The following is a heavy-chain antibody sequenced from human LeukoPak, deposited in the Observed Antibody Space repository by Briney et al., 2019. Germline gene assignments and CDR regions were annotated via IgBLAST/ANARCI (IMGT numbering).Heavy chain of an antibody. Sequence: GGSLRLSCAASGFTFSSYAMHWVRQAPGKGLEWVAVISYDGSNKYYADSVKGRFTISRDNSKNTLYLQMNSLRAEDTAVYYCARGGWSTSLTLIDYWGQGTLVTVSS. J-gene: IGHJ4*02. CDR3: ARGGWSTSLTLIDY. CDR2: ISYDGSNK. D-gene: IGHD2-2*01. V-gene: IGHV3-30-3*01. CDR1: GFTFSSYA.